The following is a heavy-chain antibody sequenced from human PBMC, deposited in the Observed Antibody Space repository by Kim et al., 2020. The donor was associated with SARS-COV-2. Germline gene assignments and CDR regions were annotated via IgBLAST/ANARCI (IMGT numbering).Heavy chain of an antibody. CDR3: AVVVAARDY. V-gene: IGHV4-4*07. CDR2: GST. Sequence: GSTTYNPSLKGRVTMSVDTSKNQFSLKLSSVTAADTAVYYCAVVVAARDYWGQGTLVTVSS. J-gene: IGHJ4*02. D-gene: IGHD2-15*01.